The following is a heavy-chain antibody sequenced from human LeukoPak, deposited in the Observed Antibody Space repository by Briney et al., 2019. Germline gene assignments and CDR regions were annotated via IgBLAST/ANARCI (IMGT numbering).Heavy chain of an antibody. CDR3: AKDRWTEVDAFDI. D-gene: IGHD1-1*01. Sequence: PGGSLRLSCAASGFTFSSYGMSWVRQAPGKGLEWVSAISGSGGSTYYADSVKGRFTISRDNSKNTLYLQMSSLRAEDTAVYYCAKDRWTEVDAFDIWGQGTMVTVSS. J-gene: IGHJ3*02. V-gene: IGHV3-23*01. CDR1: GFTFSSYG. CDR2: ISGSGGST.